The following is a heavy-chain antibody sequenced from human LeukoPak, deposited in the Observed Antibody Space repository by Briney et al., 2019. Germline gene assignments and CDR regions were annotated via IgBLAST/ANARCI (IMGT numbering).Heavy chain of an antibody. CDR1: GFSVRSNY. Sequence: PGGSLRLSCAASGFSVRSNYMSWVRQAPGKGLEWVSVIYSGGSTYYADSVKGRFTISRDNSKDTLYLQMKSLRVEDTAVYYCAREVAGTDGYFDYWGQGTLVTVSS. D-gene: IGHD6-19*01. J-gene: IGHJ4*02. V-gene: IGHV3-53*01. CDR2: IYSGGST. CDR3: AREVAGTDGYFDY.